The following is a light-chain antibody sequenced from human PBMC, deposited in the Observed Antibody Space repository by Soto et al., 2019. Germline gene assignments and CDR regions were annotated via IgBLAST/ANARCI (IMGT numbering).Light chain of an antibody. CDR1: QSLSSW. Sequence: DIQMTQSPSALSASVGDRVTITCRASQSLSSWLAWYQQKPGKAPKLLIYDTFTLHSAVPSRFIGSGSGTEFTLTISSLQPDDFATYYCQQYNVYPFTFGAGTNVDIE. CDR2: DTF. V-gene: IGKV1-5*01. J-gene: IGKJ3*01. CDR3: QQYNVYPFT.